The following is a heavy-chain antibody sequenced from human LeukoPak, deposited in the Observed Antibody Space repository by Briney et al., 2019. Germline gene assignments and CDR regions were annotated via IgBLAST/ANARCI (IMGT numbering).Heavy chain of an antibody. CDR2: IRRKAYGGTT. V-gene: IGHV3-49*04. Sequence: GGSLRLSCTASGFTFAAYAMTWVRQAPGKGLEWVGFIRRKAYGGTTEYAASVKGRFTISRDDSKSIAYLQMNGLKTEDTAVYYCTREEGPEGEQPIDYWGQGTLVTVSS. J-gene: IGHJ4*02. D-gene: IGHD1/OR15-1a*01. CDR1: GFTFAAYA. CDR3: TREEGPEGEQPIDY.